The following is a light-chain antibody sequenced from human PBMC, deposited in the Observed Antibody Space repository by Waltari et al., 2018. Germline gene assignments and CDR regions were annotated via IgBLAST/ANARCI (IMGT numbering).Light chain of an antibody. J-gene: IGLJ3*02. Sequence: QSALTQPASVSGSPGQSITISCTGTSNDIGDYNYVSWYQHQSGKAPKLMIYDVTERTSGVSNRFSGSKSRNTASLTISGLQADDEADYYCTSFSTISTSLFGGGNKVTVL. CDR1: SNDIGDYNY. CDR3: TSFSTISTSL. CDR2: DVT. V-gene: IGLV2-14*03.